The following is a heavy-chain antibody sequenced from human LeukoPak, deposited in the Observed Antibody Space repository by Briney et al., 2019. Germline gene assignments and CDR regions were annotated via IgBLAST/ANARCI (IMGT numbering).Heavy chain of an antibody. J-gene: IGHJ5*02. D-gene: IGHD3-10*01. CDR3: ARAVGYGSSSPLNWFDP. Sequence: SETLSLTCTVSGGSISSSNHFWGWIRQPPGKGLEWIGSIYYSGSTYYNPPLKSRVTISVDTSKNQFSLKLSSVTAADTAVYYCARAVGYGSSSPLNWFDPWGQGTLVTVSS. CDR2: IYYSGST. V-gene: IGHV4-39*01. CDR1: GGSISSSNHF.